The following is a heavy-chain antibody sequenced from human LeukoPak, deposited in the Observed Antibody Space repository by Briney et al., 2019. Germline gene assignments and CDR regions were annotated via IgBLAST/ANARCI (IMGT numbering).Heavy chain of an antibody. CDR2: IKSKTDGGTT. CDR1: GFTFSNAW. D-gene: IGHD3-10*01. CDR3: TTELVRRYYGSGSYSHYYYYYMDV. J-gene: IGHJ6*03. V-gene: IGHV3-15*01. Sequence: GGSLRLSCAASGFTFSNAWMSWVRQAPGKGLEWVGRIKSKTDGGTTDYAAPVKGRFTISRDDSKNTLYLQMNSLKTEDTAVYYCTTELVRRYYGSGSYSHYYYYYMDVWVKGTKVTVSS.